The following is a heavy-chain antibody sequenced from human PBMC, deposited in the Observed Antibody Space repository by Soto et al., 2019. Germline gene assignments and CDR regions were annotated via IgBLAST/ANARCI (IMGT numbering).Heavy chain of an antibody. CDR2: INHSGST. V-gene: IGHV4-34*01. D-gene: IGHD5-18*01. CDR3: ARACRYSYGSSLYHYYGMDV. J-gene: IGHJ6*02. CDR1: GGSFSGYY. Sequence: SETLSLTCAVYGGSFSGYYWSWIRQPPGKGLEWIGEINHSGSTNYNPSLKSRVTISVDTSKNQFSLKLSSVTAADTAVYYCARACRYSYGSSLYHYYGMDVSGHGTTFTVSS.